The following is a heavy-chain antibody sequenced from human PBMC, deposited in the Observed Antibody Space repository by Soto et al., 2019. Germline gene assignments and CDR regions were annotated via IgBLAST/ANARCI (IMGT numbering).Heavy chain of an antibody. V-gene: IGHV4-4*07. Sequence: SETLSLTCTVSGGSISSYYWSWIRQPAGKGLEWIGRIYTSGSTNYNPSLKSRVTMSVDTSKNQFSLKLSSVTAADTAVYYCARDRSAPQLYYDSSGYPFDPWGQGTLVTVSS. CDR1: GGSISSYY. D-gene: IGHD3-22*01. J-gene: IGHJ5*02. CDR2: IYTSGST. CDR3: ARDRSAPQLYYDSSGYPFDP.